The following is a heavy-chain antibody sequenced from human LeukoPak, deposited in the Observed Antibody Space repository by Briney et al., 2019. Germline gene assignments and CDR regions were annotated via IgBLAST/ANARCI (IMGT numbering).Heavy chain of an antibody. CDR3: ARARGEVVPAAAPFDY. V-gene: IGHV1-18*04. CDR1: GYTFTSYG. D-gene: IGHD2-2*01. Sequence: GASVKVSCKASGYTFTSYGISWVRQAPGQGLEWMGWISAYNGNTNYAQKLQGRVTMTTDTSTSTAYMELRSLRSDDKAVYYCARARGEVVPAAAPFDYWGQGTLVTVSS. CDR2: ISAYNGNT. J-gene: IGHJ4*02.